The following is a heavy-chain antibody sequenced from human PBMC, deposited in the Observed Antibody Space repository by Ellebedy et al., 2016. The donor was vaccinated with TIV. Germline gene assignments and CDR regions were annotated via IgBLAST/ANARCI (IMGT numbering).Heavy chain of an antibody. CDR1: GGSISSYY. Sequence: MPSETLSLTCTVSGGSISSYYWSWIRQPPGKGPEWIGYIYYSGSTNYNPSLKSRVTISVDTSKNQFSLKLSSVTAADTAVYYCARVTTDYWGQGTLVTVSS. J-gene: IGHJ4*02. CDR2: IYYSGST. V-gene: IGHV4-59*01. CDR3: ARVTTDY. D-gene: IGHD4-17*01.